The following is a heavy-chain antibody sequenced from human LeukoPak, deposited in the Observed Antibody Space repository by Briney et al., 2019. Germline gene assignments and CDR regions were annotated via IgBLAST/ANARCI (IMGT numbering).Heavy chain of an antibody. V-gene: IGHV4-59*08. CDR2: IYYSGST. Sequence: SETLSLTCTVSGGSISSYHWSWIRQPPGKGLEWIGYIYYSGSTNYNPSLKSRVTISVDTSKNQFSLKLSSVTAADTAVYYCARQAGYCSSTSCYGPEYYFDYWGQGTLVTVSS. J-gene: IGHJ4*02. CDR3: ARQAGYCSSTSCYGPEYYFDY. CDR1: GGSISSYH. D-gene: IGHD2-2*01.